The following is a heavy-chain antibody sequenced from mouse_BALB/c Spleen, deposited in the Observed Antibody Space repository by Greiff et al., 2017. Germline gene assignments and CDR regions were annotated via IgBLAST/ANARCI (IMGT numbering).Heavy chain of an antibody. CDR2: INPSTGYT. CDR1: GYTFTSYW. J-gene: IGHJ3*01. V-gene: IGHV1-7*01. CDR3: ARENWDSWFAY. D-gene: IGHD4-1*01. Sequence: QVQLQQSGAELAKPGASVKMSCKASGYTFTSYWMHWLKQRPGQGLEWIGYINPSTGYTEYNQKFKDKATLTADKSSSTAYMQLSSLTAEDSAVYYCARENWDSWFAYWGQGTLVTVSA.